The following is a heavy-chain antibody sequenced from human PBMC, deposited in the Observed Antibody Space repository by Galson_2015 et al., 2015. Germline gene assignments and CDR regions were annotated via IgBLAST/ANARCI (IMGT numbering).Heavy chain of an antibody. Sequence: SLRLSCAVFEFTVSSHYMSWVRQAPGKGPECLSVTNTAGTTYYADSVMGRFSVFRDNMKNTLYLQMDSLRAEDTAVYYCARDPSTEYSSRSVDRGFDLWGRGTLVTVSS. CDR1: EFTVSSHY. D-gene: IGHD6-13*01. J-gene: IGHJ4*02. CDR3: ARDPSTEYSSRSVDRGFDL. V-gene: IGHV3-53*01. CDR2: TNTAGTT.